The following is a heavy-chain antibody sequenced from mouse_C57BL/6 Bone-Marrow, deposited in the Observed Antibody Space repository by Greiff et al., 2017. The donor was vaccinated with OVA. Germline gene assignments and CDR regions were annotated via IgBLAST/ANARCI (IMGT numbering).Heavy chain of an antibody. D-gene: IGHD1-1*01. CDR3: TLGSSAFAY. CDR1: GFTFSNYW. V-gene: IGHV6-3*01. J-gene: IGHJ3*01. Sequence: DVMLVESGGGLVQPGGSMKLSCVASGFTFSNYWMNWVRQSPEKGLEWVAQIRLKSDNYATHYAESVKGRFTISRDDSKSSVYLQMNNLRAEDTGIYYCTLGSSAFAYWGQGTLVTVSA. CDR2: IRLKSDNYAT.